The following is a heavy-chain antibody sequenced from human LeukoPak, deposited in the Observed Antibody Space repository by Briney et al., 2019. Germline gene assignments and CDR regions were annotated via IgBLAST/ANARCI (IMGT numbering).Heavy chain of an antibody. CDR1: GGSFSGYY. CDR2: INHSGST. CDR3: ATRAMNYYGSGSYYGY. Sequence: PSETLSLTCAVYGGSFSGYYWRWIRQPPGKGLEWIGEINHSGSTNYNPSLKSRVTISVDTSKNQFSLKLSSVTAADTAVYYCATRAMNYYGSGSYYGYWGQGTLVTVSS. V-gene: IGHV4-34*01. J-gene: IGHJ4*02. D-gene: IGHD3-10*01.